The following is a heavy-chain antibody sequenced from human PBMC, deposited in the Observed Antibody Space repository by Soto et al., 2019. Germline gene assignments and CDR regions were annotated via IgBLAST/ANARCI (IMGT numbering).Heavy chain of an antibody. J-gene: IGHJ4*02. CDR3: ARANPWIQTPFDY. CDR1: GFSFSTYV. Sequence: GASVKVSCKPSGFSFSTYVIHWVRQAPGQRLEWMGWINGDTGNTKYSEKFQGRVSFVRDTSANTVYVELNSLRSEDTAVYYCARANPWIQTPFDYWGQGTPVTVSS. CDR2: INGDTGNT. V-gene: IGHV1-3*01. D-gene: IGHD5-18*01.